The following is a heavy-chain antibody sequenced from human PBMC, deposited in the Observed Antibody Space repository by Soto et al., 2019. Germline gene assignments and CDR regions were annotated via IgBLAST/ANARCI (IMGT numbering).Heavy chain of an antibody. CDR3: ARVITSSGWYEDY. V-gene: IGHV3-48*01. Sequence: GGSLRLSCAASGFTFSSYTMNWGRQAPGKGLEWVSSITSSSSNVYYADSVKGRFTVYRDNAKNSLYLQMNSLRAEDTAVYYCARVITSSGWYEDYWGQGTLVTVSS. J-gene: IGHJ4*02. CDR2: ITSSSSNV. D-gene: IGHD6-19*01. CDR1: GFTFSSYT.